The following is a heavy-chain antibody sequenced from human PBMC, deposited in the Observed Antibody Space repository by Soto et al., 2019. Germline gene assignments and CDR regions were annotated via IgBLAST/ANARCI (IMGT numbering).Heavy chain of an antibody. Sequence: GGSLRLSCAASGFTFSSYSMNWVRQAPGKGLEWVSYISSSSSTIYYADSVKGRFTISRDNAKNSLYLQMNSLRDEDTAVYYCARGAVVGLITIFPFAAFDIWGQGTMVTVSS. J-gene: IGHJ3*02. CDR3: ARGAVVGLITIFPFAAFDI. V-gene: IGHV3-48*02. D-gene: IGHD3-3*01. CDR1: GFTFSSYS. CDR2: ISSSSSTI.